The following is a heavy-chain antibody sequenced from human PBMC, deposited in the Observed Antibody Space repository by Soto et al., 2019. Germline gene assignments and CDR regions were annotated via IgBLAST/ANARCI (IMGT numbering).Heavy chain of an antibody. V-gene: IGHV1-69*13. CDR3: ARAEKYSGSGSYEYYFDY. D-gene: IGHD3-10*01. Sequence: SVKVSCKASGGTFSNYAITWVRQAPGQGLEWMGGIIPIFGTANYAQKFQGRVTIIADESTSTAYMELSSLRSEDTAVYYCARAEKYSGSGSYEYYFDYWGQGTLVTVSS. J-gene: IGHJ4*02. CDR1: GGTFSNYA. CDR2: IIPIFGTA.